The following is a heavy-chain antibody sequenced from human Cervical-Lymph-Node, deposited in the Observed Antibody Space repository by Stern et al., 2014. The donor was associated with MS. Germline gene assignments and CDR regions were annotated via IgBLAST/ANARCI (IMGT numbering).Heavy chain of an antibody. D-gene: IGHD2-2*01. CDR1: GGSISSDNYY. Sequence: VQLVESGPGLVKPSQTLSLTCTVSGGSISSDNYYWTWIRQHPGKGLEWIGHIYYSGTTYYNPSLKSRVSITVDTSQNLFSLWLSSVTAADTAVYYCARDHFTTSLDVWGHGTTVTVS. V-gene: IGHV4-31*03. CDR2: IYYSGTT. J-gene: IGHJ6*02. CDR3: ARDHFTTSLDV.